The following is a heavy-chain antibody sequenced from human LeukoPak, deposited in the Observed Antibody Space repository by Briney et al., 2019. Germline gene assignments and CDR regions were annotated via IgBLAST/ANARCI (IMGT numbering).Heavy chain of an antibody. Sequence: PGGSLRLSCAASGITVSTNYMSWVRQAPGKGLEWVSIIYSGGATFYADSVKGRFTISRENSKNTLWLQMNSLRTEDTAVYYCAAPGVPAATYYFDYWGQGTLVTVSS. CDR3: AAPGVPAATYYFDY. CDR1: GITVSTNY. V-gene: IGHV3-66*01. J-gene: IGHJ4*02. CDR2: IYSGGAT. D-gene: IGHD2-2*01.